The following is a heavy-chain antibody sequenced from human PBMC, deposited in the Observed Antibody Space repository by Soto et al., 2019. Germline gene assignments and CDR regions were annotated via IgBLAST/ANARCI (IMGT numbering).Heavy chain of an antibody. J-gene: IGHJ3*01. CDR3: ELGGRQRQFDYRSSGLFDDPFDL. CDR1: GGSFSGYY. V-gene: IGHV4-34*01. Sequence: SETLSLTCAGYGGSFSGYYWGWSRQRPGKGLEWIGEINHSGSTNYNPSLKSRVTISVDTSKNQFSLKLSSVTAADTAVYYCELGGRQRQFDYRSSGLFDDPFDLGGQGKLV. D-gene: IGHD6-6*01. CDR2: INHSGST.